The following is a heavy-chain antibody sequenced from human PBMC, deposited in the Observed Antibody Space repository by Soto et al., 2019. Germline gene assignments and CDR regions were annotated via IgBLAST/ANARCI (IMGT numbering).Heavy chain of an antibody. V-gene: IGHV3-33*01. CDR3: ARDRSGSWFAFDI. CDR1: GFTFSTYA. J-gene: IGHJ3*02. Sequence: QVQLVESGGGVVQPGKSLRLSCATSGFTFSTYAMHWVRLAPGKGLEWVAIIWSDGTNKYYADSVKGRFTISRDNSYNTLYPQMNRLRAEATAVYYWARDRSGSWFAFDIWGQGTMVTVSS. CDR2: IWSDGTNK. D-gene: IGHD2-15*01.